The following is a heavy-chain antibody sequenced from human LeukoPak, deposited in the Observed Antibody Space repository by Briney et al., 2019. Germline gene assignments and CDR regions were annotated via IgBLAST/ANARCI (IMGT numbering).Heavy chain of an antibody. Sequence: GGSLRLSCAASGFTFSSYAMHWVRQAPGKGLEWVAVISYDGSNKYYADSVKGRFTNSRDNSKNTLYLQMNSLRAEDTAVYYCARVGTQSIAAAGYYYYYYMDVWGKGTTVTVSS. CDR2: ISYDGSNK. D-gene: IGHD6-13*01. V-gene: IGHV3-30*04. CDR1: GFTFSSYA. J-gene: IGHJ6*03. CDR3: ARVGTQSIAAAGYYYYYYMDV.